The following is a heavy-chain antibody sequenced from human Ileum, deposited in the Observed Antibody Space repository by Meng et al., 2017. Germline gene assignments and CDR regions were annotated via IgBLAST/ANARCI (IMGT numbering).Heavy chain of an antibody. D-gene: IGHD2-21*01. Sequence: ASVKVSCKASRYTFTDYYMHWVRQAPGQGLEWMGRINPKSGATNYAPKFQGRVTMTRDTSVSTAYMELTSLTSDDTAVYHCARDFRIQGSYSFDYWGQGTLVTVSS. CDR3: ARDFRIQGSYSFDY. CDR2: INPKSGAT. CDR1: RYTFTDYY. V-gene: IGHV1-2*06. J-gene: IGHJ4*02.